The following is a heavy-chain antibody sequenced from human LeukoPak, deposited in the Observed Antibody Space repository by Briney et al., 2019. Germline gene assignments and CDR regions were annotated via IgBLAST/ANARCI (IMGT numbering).Heavy chain of an antibody. J-gene: IGHJ4*01. D-gene: IGHD5-12*01. CDR1: GGTFSSYA. CDR2: IIPILGIA. V-gene: IGHV1-69*04. CDR3: ARDRDIVATIIDY. Sequence: SVKVSCKASGGTFSSYAISWVRPAPGQGREWMGRIIPILGIANYAQKFQGRVTITADKSTSTAYMERSSLRSEDTAVYYCARDRDIVATIIDYWGQGTLVTVSS.